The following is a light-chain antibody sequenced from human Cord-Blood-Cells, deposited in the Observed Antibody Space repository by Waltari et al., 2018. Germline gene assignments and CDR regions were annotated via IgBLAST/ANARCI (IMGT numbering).Light chain of an antibody. CDR1: KLGDNY. V-gene: IGLV3-1*01. Sequence: SYELTQPPSVSVSPGQTASITCSGDKLGDNYACWYQQKPGQSPVLVIYQGSKRPSGIPERFSGSNSGNTATLTISGTQAMDEADYYCQAWDSSTAVFGGGTKLTVL. J-gene: IGLJ3*02. CDR2: QGS. CDR3: QAWDSSTAV.